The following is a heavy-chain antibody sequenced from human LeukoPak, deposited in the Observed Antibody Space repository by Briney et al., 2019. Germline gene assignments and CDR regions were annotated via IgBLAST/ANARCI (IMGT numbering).Heavy chain of an antibody. V-gene: IGHV3-30-3*01. Sequence: PGGSLRLSCAASGFTFSSYAMHWVRQAPGKGLEWVAVISYDGSNKYYADSVKGRFTISRDNSKNTLYLQMNSLRAEDTAVYYCASKESAAASYFDYWGQGTLVPVSS. CDR2: ISYDGSNK. CDR3: ASKESAAASYFDY. CDR1: GFTFSSYA. D-gene: IGHD6-13*01. J-gene: IGHJ4*02.